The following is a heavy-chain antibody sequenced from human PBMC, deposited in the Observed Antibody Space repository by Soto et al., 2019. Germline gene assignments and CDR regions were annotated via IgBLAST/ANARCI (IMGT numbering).Heavy chain of an antibody. V-gene: IGHV3-11*01. Sequence: QVQLVESGGGLVKPGGSLRLSCAASGFTFKDSYMSWIRQAPGKGLEWVSYISTFGSTIYYADSVNGRFTISRDNARKSLYLQMNSLRAEDTAVYYCARGTEGWSGYGEYYFDYWGQGTLLTVSS. CDR3: ARGTEGWSGYGEYYFDY. CDR1: GFTFKDSY. CDR2: ISTFGSTI. J-gene: IGHJ4*02. D-gene: IGHD3-3*01.